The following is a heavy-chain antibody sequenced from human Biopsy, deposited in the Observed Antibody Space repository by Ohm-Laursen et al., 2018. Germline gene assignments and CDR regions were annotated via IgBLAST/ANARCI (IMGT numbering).Heavy chain of an antibody. V-gene: IGHV1-69*04. CDR1: GGPSSNYA. CDR3: AADADGYYTEFDY. J-gene: IGHJ4*02. D-gene: IGHD3-3*01. Sequence: SVTASCKVSGGPSSNYAFSWARQAPGQGLEWVGRIVPILGHLNYAQRFQGRVSITADKSTTYVYMELSRLTSGDTAVYYCAADADGYYTEFDYWGPGTLVTVSS. CDR2: IVPILGHL.